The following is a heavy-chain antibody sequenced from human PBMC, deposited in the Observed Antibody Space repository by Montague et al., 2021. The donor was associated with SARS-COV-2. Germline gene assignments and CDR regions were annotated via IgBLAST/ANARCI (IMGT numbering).Heavy chain of an antibody. CDR2: TYYMSEKYN. Sequence: CAISGDSDGVEVPTCRWVKHSSELHLQMLVVTYYMSEKYNDYAESVKSRITIDPDTSKHQFSLHLNSVTPEDTSVYYCARIPVGSKYYFDFWGQGTLVTVSS. V-gene: IGHV6-1*01. CDR3: ARIPVGSKYYFDF. CDR1: GDSDGVEVPT. J-gene: IGHJ4*02. D-gene: IGHD2-2*01.